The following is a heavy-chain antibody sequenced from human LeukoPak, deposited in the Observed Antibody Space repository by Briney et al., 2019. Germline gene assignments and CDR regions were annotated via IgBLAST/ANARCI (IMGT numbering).Heavy chain of an antibody. D-gene: IGHD6-19*01. Sequence: PGGSLRLSCEASGFSLSSYFISWIRQAPGKGLEWISYITNTGRSTNYADAVKGRFTISRDNSKNTLYLQMNSLRAEDTAVYYCARDLKGSVAVAGIDYWGQGTLVTVSS. V-gene: IGHV3-11*06. CDR2: ITNTGRST. CDR1: GFSLSSYF. J-gene: IGHJ4*02. CDR3: ARDLKGSVAVAGIDY.